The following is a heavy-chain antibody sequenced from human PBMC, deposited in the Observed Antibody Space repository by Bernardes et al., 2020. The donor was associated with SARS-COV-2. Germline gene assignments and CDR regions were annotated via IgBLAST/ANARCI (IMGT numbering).Heavy chain of an antibody. CDR2: IDPNSGGT. V-gene: IGHV1-2*02. J-gene: IGHJ6*02. CDR1: GYIFTAYY. CDR3: ARERWNTAGPYYYGMDV. Sequence: ASMKVSCKASGYIFTAYYIHWVRRAPGQGLEWMGWIDPNSGGTNYAQNFQGRVIMTRDTSISTAYLELSRLRSDDTALYYCARERWNTAGPYYYGMDVWGQGTTVTVSS. D-gene: IGHD5-18*01.